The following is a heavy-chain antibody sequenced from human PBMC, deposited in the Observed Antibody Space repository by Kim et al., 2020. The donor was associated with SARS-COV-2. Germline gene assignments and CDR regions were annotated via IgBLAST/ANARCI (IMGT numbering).Heavy chain of an antibody. V-gene: IGHV4-34*01. CDR3: ATDSSGYYGYFDY. D-gene: IGHD3-22*01. Sequence: SNPSLKSRVTISVDTSKNQFSLKLSSVTAADTAVYYCATDSSGYYGYFDYWGQGTLVTVSS. J-gene: IGHJ4*02.